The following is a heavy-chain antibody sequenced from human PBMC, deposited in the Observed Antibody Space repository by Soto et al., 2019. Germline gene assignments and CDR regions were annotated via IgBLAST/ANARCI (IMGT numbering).Heavy chain of an antibody. D-gene: IGHD3-10*01. CDR3: AKAGYCTRGNCYDYYRYGMDV. V-gene: IGHV3-30*18. CDR2: VSYDGSSE. Sequence: VQMEESGGGVVQPGRSLRLTCAVSGFTFSDYGMHWVRQAPRKGLEWVAVVSYDGSSEFYADSVKGRFTISRDNSKNTLHLQMTSLRPEDTAVYYCAKAGYCTRGNCYDYYRYGMDVWGQGTAVTVSS. J-gene: IGHJ6*02. CDR1: GFTFSDYG.